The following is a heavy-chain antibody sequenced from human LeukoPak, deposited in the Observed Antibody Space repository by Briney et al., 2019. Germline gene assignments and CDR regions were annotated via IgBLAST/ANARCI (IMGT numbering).Heavy chain of an antibody. D-gene: IGHD1-26*01. CDR2: IYTSGST. Sequence: SQTLSLTCTVSGGSISSGSYYWSWIRQPAGKGVEWIGRIYTSGSTNYNPSLKSRVTISVDTSKNQFSLKLSSVTAADTAVYYCAREEWDLRAFDIWGQGTMVTVSS. J-gene: IGHJ3*02. V-gene: IGHV4-61*02. CDR1: GGSISSGSYY. CDR3: AREEWDLRAFDI.